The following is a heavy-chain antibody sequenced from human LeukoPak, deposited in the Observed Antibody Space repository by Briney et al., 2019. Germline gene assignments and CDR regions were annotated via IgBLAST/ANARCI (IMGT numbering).Heavy chain of an antibody. V-gene: IGHV1-69*02. CDR1: GYTFTSYY. CDR3: ARFHYYGMDV. CDR2: IIPILGIA. J-gene: IGHJ6*02. Sequence: SVKVSCKASGYTFTSYYMHWVRQAPGQGLEWMGRIIPILGIANYAQKFQGRVTITADKSTSTAYMELSSLRSEDTAVYYCARFHYYGMDVWGQGTTVTVSS.